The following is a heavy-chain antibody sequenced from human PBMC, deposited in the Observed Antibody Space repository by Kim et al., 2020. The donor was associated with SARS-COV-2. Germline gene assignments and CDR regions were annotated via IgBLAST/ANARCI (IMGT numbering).Heavy chain of an antibody. CDR3: ASYSCSRTTDYNYYYVRDV. D-gene: IGHD6-13*01. Sequence: SVKVSCKASGGTFSSYAISWVRQAPGQGLEWMGGIIPIFGTANYEQKFQSRVKINADESTSTAYMELSSLRSEDTAVYYCASYSCSRTTDYNYYYVRDVWVRGTTVTVSS. V-gene: IGHV1-69*13. CDR2: IIPIFGTA. J-gene: IGHJ6*02. CDR1: GGTFSSYA.